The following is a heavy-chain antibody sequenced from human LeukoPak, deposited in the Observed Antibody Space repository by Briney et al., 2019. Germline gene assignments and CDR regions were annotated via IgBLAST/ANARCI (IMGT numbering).Heavy chain of an antibody. CDR2: IIPIFGTA. V-gene: IGHV1-69*13. J-gene: IGHJ4*02. D-gene: IGHD3-22*01. Sequence: VASVKVSCKASGGTFSSYAISWVRQAPGQGLEWMGGIIPIFGTANYAQKFQGRVTITADESTSTAYMELSSLRSEDTTVYYCVTEMKAGSLKDSSGYYDRMANWGQGTLVTVSS. CDR1: GGTFSSYA. CDR3: VTEMKAGSLKDSSGYYDRMAN.